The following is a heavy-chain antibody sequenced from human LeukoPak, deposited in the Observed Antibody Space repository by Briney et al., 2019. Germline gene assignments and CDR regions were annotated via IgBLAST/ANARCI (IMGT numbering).Heavy chain of an antibody. D-gene: IGHD3-10*01. CDR1: GFTFGSYA. V-gene: IGHV3-30*03. CDR2: ISYDGSNK. Sequence: GGSLRLSCAASGFTFGSYAMHWVRQAPGKGLEWVAVISYDGSNKYYVDSVKGRFTISRDNSRSTLYLQMNSLRPEDTAIYYCAREGYYGSGSPPSLYFDYWGQGTLVTVSS. J-gene: IGHJ4*02. CDR3: AREGYYGSGSPPSLYFDY.